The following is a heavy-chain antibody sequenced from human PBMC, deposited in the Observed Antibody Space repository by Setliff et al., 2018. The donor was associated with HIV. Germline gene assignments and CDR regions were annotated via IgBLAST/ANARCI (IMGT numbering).Heavy chain of an antibody. Sequence: PSETLSLTCTVSGGSTSTSGYYWGWIRQPPGKGREWIGSIYSSGSTYYNPSLKSRVTISVDTSKNQLSLKLKSVTAADTAVYYCATSAESGFGIHWGVFNIWGQGTRVTV. CDR1: GGSTSTSGYY. V-gene: IGHV4-39*01. D-gene: IGHD3-10*01. CDR2: IYSSGST. CDR3: ATSAESGFGIHWGVFNI. J-gene: IGHJ3*02.